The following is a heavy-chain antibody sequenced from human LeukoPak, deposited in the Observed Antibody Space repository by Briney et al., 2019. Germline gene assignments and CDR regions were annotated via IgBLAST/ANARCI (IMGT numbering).Heavy chain of an antibody. CDR2: IRSKAYGGTT. Sequence: GGSLRLSCAASGFTFNWSWMNWVRQAPGKGMEWVGFIRSKAYGGTTEYAASVKGRFTISRDDSKSIAYLQMNSLKTEDTAVYYCTKNLRRLDYWGQGTLVTVSS. D-gene: IGHD4-17*01. CDR3: TKNLRRLDY. CDR1: GFTFNWSW. V-gene: IGHV3-49*04. J-gene: IGHJ4*02.